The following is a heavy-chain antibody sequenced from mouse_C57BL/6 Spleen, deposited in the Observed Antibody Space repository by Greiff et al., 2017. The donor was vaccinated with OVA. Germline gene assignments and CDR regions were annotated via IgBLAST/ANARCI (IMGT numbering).Heavy chain of an antibody. CDR1: GYTFTSYG. Sequence: QVQLQQSGAELARPGASVKLSCKASGYTFTSYGISWVKQRTGQGLEWIGEIYPRSGNTYYNEKFKGKATLTADKDSSTAYMEIRRLKSEESAVYFSERYPSTYAMDYWGQGTSVTGSS. J-gene: IGHJ4*01. CDR3: ERYPSTYAMDY. V-gene: IGHV1-81*01. CDR2: IYPRSGNT.